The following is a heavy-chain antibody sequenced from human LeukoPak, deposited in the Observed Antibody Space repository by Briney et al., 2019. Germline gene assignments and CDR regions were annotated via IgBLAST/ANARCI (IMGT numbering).Heavy chain of an antibody. D-gene: IGHD5-18*01. Sequence: GGSLRLSCAASGFTFSSYAMTWVRQAPGKGLEWVSSIRSDNSYIYYADSVKGRFIISRDNAKNSLYLQMNSLRAEDTAVYYCARDSRLDTIMVSFDMWGQGTMVTVSS. J-gene: IGHJ3*02. CDR3: ARDSRLDTIMVSFDM. CDR2: IRSDNSYI. V-gene: IGHV3-21*01. CDR1: GFTFSSYA.